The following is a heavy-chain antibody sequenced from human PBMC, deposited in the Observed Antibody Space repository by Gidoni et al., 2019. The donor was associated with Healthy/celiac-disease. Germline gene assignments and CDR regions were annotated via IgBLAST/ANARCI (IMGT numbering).Heavy chain of an antibody. CDR3: AKGECVSSTSCLIFNYYYYMDV. CDR1: GFTFSSYA. CDR2: ISGSGGST. Sequence: EVQLLESGGGLVQPGGSLRLSCAASGFTFSSYAMSWVRQAPGKGLEWVSAISGSGGSTYYADSVKGRFTISRDNSKNTLYLQMNSLRAEDTAVYYCAKGECVSSTSCLIFNYYYYMDVWGKGTTVTVSS. D-gene: IGHD2-2*01. V-gene: IGHV3-23*01. J-gene: IGHJ6*03.